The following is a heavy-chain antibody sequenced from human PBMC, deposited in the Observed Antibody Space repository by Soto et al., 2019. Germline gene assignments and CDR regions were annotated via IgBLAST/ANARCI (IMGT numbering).Heavy chain of an antibody. CDR3: ARGGSSGYYYYYFHY. Sequence: LRLSCAASGFTVSSSYMSWVRQAPGKGLEWVSVIYAGGSTYYADSVKGRFTIPRDNSKNTLYLQMNSLRAEDTAVYYCARGGSSGYYYYYFHYWGPGTLVTVSS. CDR2: IYAGGST. J-gene: IGHJ4*02. CDR1: GFTVSSSY. D-gene: IGHD3-22*01. V-gene: IGHV3-53*01.